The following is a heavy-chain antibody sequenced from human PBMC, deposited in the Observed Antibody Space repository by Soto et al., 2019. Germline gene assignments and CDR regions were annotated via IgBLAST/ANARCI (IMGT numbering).Heavy chain of an antibody. CDR3: ARDPGRYSGYDFDY. V-gene: IGHV1-69*08. J-gene: IGHJ4*02. D-gene: IGHD5-12*01. CDR2: SIPILGIA. Sequence: QVQLVQSGAEVKKPGSSVKVSCKASGGTFSSYSISWVRQAPGQGLEWMGRSIPILGIANYAQKFQGRVTITADKSTSTAYMELSSLRSEDTAVYYCARDPGRYSGYDFDYWGQGTLVTVSS. CDR1: GGTFSSYS.